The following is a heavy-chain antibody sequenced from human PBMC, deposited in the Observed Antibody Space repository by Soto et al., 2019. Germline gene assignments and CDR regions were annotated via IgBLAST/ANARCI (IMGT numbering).Heavy chain of an antibody. Sequence: QVQLQESGPGLVKPSETLCLTCTVSGGSISSYYWSWIRQPPGKGLEWIGYIYYSGSTNYNPSLKSRVTISVDTSKNQFSLKLSSVTAADTAVYYCARRYGGNFDFWGQGTLVTVSS. D-gene: IGHD1-26*01. V-gene: IGHV4-59*01. CDR2: IYYSGST. CDR3: ARRYGGNFDF. CDR1: GGSISSYY. J-gene: IGHJ4*02.